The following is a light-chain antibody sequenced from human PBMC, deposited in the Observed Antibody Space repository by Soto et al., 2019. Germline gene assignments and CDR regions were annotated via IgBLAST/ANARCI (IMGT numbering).Light chain of an antibody. CDR1: HSVSSN. CDR3: QQYNNWPRT. J-gene: IGKJ2*01. CDR2: GAS. V-gene: IGKV3-15*01. Sequence: EIVMTQSPATLSVSPGERATLSCGASHSVSSNLAWYHQQPGQAPRLLIYGASTRATGIPARFSGSGSGTEFTLTISSLQSEDFAVYYCQQYNNWPRTFGQGTKLEIK.